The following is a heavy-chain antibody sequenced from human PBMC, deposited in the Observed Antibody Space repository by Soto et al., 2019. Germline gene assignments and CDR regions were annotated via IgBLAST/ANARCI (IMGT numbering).Heavy chain of an antibody. J-gene: IGHJ3*02. Sequence: QVQLQESGPGLVKPSETLSLTCTVSGGSISRYYWSWIRQPPGKGLEWIAYIHYSGSTTYNPSLTSPVTISVDTSKNQFSLRMISVTAADTAVYYCARGGEQLGIFDIWGQGTMVTVSS. CDR2: IHYSGST. V-gene: IGHV4-59*01. CDR3: ARGGEQLGIFDI. D-gene: IGHD6-6*01. CDR1: GGSISRYY.